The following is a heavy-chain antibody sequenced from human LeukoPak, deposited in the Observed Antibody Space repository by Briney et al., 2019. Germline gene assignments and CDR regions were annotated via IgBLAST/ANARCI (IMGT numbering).Heavy chain of an antibody. CDR1: GFTFSTYA. Sequence: GGSLRLSCVASGFTFSTYAMSWVRQAPGKGLEWVSGISGSGGIAYYADSVKGRFTISRDNSKNTLYLQMNSLRAEDTAVYYCARDLYRIVVVPHYFDYWGQGTLVTVSS. CDR3: ARDLYRIVVVPHYFDY. CDR2: ISGSGGIA. J-gene: IGHJ4*02. D-gene: IGHD3-22*01. V-gene: IGHV3-23*01.